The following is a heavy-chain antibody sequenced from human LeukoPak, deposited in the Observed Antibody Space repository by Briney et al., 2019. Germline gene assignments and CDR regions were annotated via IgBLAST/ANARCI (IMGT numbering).Heavy chain of an antibody. J-gene: IGHJ4*02. D-gene: IGHD3-3*01. CDR3: AKGAGVGFDY. CDR1: GFSIGTYA. Sequence: GGSLRLSCAASGFSIGTYAMSWVRQAPGKGLEWISHISDSCGPTYQPDSVKGRFTIFRDNSKNTLFLEMNSLTAADTAIYYCAKGAGVGFDYWGQGTLVTVSS. CDR2: ISDSCGPT. V-gene: IGHV3-23*01.